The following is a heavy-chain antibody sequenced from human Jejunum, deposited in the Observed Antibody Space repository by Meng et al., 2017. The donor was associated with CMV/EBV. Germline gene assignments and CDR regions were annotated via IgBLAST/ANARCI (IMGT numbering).Heavy chain of an antibody. Sequence: EVQLVESXXGXVXXGGXLTLSCVASGLTFTNAWMSWVRQAPGKGLEWVGHVKSKSNGGTTEYAAPVKDRFIVSRDDSKNTVYLQMSNLRTEDTAMYYCATDSHDPGGWYDPWGQGTLVTVSS. CDR2: VKSKSNGGTT. CDR3: ATDSHDPGGWYDP. D-gene: IGHD1-1*01. CDR1: GLTFTNAW. V-gene: IGHV3-15*01. J-gene: IGHJ5*02.